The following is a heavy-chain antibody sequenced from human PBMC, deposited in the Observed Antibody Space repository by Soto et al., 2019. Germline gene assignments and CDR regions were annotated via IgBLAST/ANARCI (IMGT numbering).Heavy chain of an antibody. D-gene: IGHD5-18*01. CDR3: ARDRDTAMVTAYFDY. Sequence: PGGSLRLSCAASGFTFSSYGMHWVRQAPGKGLEWVAVIWYDGSNKYYADSVKGRFTISRDNSKNTLYLQMNSLRAEDTAVYYCARDRDTAMVTAYFDYWGQGTLVTVSS. V-gene: IGHV3-33*01. J-gene: IGHJ4*02. CDR2: IWYDGSNK. CDR1: GFTFSSYG.